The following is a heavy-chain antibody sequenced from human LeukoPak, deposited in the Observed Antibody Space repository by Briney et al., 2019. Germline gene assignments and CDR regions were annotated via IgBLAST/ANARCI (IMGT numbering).Heavy chain of an antibody. Sequence: PSETLSLTCAVYGGSFSGYYWSWIRQPPGKGLEWIGEINHSGSTNYNPSLKSRVTISVDTSKNQFSLKLSSVTAADTAVYYCAGSYSSGWYLSYAFDIWGQGTMVTVSS. CDR3: AGSYSSGWYLSYAFDI. V-gene: IGHV4-34*01. CDR1: GGSFSGYY. D-gene: IGHD6-19*01. CDR2: INHSGST. J-gene: IGHJ3*02.